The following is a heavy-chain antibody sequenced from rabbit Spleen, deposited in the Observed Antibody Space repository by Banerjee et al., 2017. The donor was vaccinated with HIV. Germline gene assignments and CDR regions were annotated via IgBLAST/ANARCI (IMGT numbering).Heavy chain of an antibody. CDR2: INIVTGKS. CDR3: ARHAGVASYGYSTLDL. J-gene: IGHJ4*01. CDR1: GVSLNDKDV. D-gene: IGHD6-1*01. V-gene: IGHV1S45*01. Sequence: EQLEESGGGLVKPEGSLTLTCKASGVSLNDKDVMCWVRQAPGKGLEWIACINIVTGKSVYASWAKGRFMMSRTSSTTVTLQMTSLTAADTATYFCARHAGVASYGYSTLDLWGQGALVTV.